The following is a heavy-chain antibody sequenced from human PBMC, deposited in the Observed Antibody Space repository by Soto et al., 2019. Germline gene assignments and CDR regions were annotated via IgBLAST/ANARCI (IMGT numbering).Heavy chain of an antibody. CDR2: ISSSGSTI. J-gene: IGHJ4*02. Sequence: GGSLRLSCAASGFTFSDYYMSWIRQAPGKGLEWVSYISSSGSTIYYADSVKGRFTISRDNAKNSLYLQMSSLRAEDTAVYYCARVITIFGVVTAYFDYWGQGTLVTVSS. CDR1: GFTFSDYY. V-gene: IGHV3-11*01. D-gene: IGHD3-3*01. CDR3: ARVITIFGVVTAYFDY.